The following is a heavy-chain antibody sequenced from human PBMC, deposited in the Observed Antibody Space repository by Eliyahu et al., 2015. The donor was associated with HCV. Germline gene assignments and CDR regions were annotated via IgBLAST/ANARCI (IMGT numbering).Heavy chain of an antibody. D-gene: IGHD1-26*01. CDR3: ARGGSGSYLGNKPFDY. CDR2: IYTSGGT. J-gene: IGHJ4*02. CDR1: GGSISSGSYY. Sequence: QVQLQESGPGLVKPSQTLSLTCTVSGGSISSGSYYWXWIRQPAGKGLEWIGRIYTSGGTNYNPSLKSRVTISVDTSKNQFSLKLSSVTAADTAVYYCARGGSGSYLGNKPFDYWGQGTLVTVSS. V-gene: IGHV4-61*02.